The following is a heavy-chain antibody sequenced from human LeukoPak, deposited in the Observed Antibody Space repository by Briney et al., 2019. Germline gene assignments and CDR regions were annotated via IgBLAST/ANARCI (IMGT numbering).Heavy chain of an antibody. J-gene: IGHJ4*02. CDR3: ARDSSIGYDRVNFDY. CDR2: ISSSSTFK. CDR1: GFTFSNYS. V-gene: IGHV3-21*06. Sequence: GGSLRLSCAASGFTFSNYSMNWVRQAPGKGLEWVSSISSSSTFKHYADSLKGRFTISRNNARNSLFLQMNSLRAEDTAVYYCARDSSIGYDRVNFDYWGQGTLVTVSS. D-gene: IGHD3-22*01.